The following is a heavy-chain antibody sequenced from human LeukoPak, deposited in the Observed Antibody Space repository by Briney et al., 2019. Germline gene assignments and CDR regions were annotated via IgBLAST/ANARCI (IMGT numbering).Heavy chain of an antibody. Sequence: SVKVSCKASGGTFSSYAISWVRQAPGQGLEWMGGIIPIFGTAHYVQKFQGRVTITADESTSTAYMELSSLRSEDTAVYYCARGTVMVYARYYYYYGMDVWGQGTTVTVSS. CDR3: ARGTVMVYARYYYYYGMDV. CDR2: IIPIFGTA. J-gene: IGHJ6*02. V-gene: IGHV1-69*13. D-gene: IGHD5/OR15-5a*01. CDR1: GGTFSSYA.